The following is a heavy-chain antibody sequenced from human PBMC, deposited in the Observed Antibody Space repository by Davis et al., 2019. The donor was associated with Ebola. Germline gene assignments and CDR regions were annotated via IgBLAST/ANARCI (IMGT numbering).Heavy chain of an antibody. CDR3: ARDTPTIFGVVIIH. J-gene: IGHJ4*02. V-gene: IGHV3-21*01. D-gene: IGHD3-3*01. Sequence: GESLKISCAASGFTFSSYSMNWVRQAPGKGLEWVSSISSSSSDIYYADSVKGRFTISRDNAKNSVYLQINSLRADDTAVYYCARDTPTIFGVVIIHWGQGTLVTVSS. CDR2: ISSSSSDI. CDR1: GFTFSSYS.